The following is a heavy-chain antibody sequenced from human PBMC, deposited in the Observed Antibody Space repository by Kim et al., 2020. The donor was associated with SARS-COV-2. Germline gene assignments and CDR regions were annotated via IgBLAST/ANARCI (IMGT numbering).Heavy chain of an antibody. CDR1: GFTFDDYA. CDR3: AKGLVTQAAAGNYFDY. Sequence: GGSLRLSCAASGFTFDDYAMHWVRQAPGKGLEWVSGISWNSGRIGYADSVKGRFTISRDNAKNSLYLQMNSLRAEDTALYYCAKGLVTQAAAGNYFDYWGQGTLSPSPQ. J-gene: IGHJ4*02. CDR2: ISWNSGRI. D-gene: IGHD6-13*01. V-gene: IGHV3-9*01.